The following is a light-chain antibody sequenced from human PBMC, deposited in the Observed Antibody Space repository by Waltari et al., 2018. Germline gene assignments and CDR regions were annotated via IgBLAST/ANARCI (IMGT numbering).Light chain of an antibody. CDR2: EEN. Sequence: NFILTQPHSVSESPGKTVTISCTRSGAAIVSNYVQWYQQRPGSAPTTVIYEENQRPSGVPDRFSGSIDSSSNSASLTIAGLKTEDEADYYCQSYDSINHGVFGGGTKLTVL. CDR1: GAAIVSNY. J-gene: IGLJ3*02. V-gene: IGLV6-57*04. CDR3: QSYDSINHGV.